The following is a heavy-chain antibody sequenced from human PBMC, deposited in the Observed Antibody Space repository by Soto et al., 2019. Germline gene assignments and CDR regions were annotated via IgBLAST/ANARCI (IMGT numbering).Heavy chain of an antibody. V-gene: IGHV4-39*01. CDR1: GGPISSSSYY. J-gene: IGHJ6*03. CDR2: IYYSGST. Sequence: SETLSLTCTVSGGPISSSSYYWGWIRQPPGKGLEWIGSIYYSGSTYYNPSLKSRVTISVDTSKNQFSLKLSSVTAADTAAYYCASQWTYYYYYMDVWGKGTSVTVSS. CDR3: ASQWTYYYYYMDV. D-gene: IGHD5-12*01.